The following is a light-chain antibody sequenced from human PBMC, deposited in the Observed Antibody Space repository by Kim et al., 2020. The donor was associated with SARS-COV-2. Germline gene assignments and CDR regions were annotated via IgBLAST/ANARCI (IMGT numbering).Light chain of an antibody. J-gene: IGKJ2*01. CDR2: DGS. Sequence: IVLTQSPSSLSVSPGERATLSCRASQSVSSYLAWYQQKPGQAPRLLIYDGSTRATGIPARFSGSGSGTEFTLTISSLQPEDFAVYYCLQCTDWPPVNTIGRGTMLEIK. V-gene: IGKV3-11*01. CDR3: LQCTDWPPVNT. CDR1: QSVSSY.